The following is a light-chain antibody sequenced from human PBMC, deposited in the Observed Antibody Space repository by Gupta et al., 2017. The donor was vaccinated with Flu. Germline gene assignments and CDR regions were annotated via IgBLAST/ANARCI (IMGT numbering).Light chain of an antibody. CDR1: QNVHSY. CDR3: QQYFSYPFT. V-gene: IGKV1-8*01. J-gene: IGKJ4*01. Sequence: PSSISASTGDRVTITCRASQNVHSYLAWYQQKPGKAPKLLIYAASTLQSGVPSTFTGSGSGTDFTLTVSLLQSEDFATYYCQQYFSYPFTFGGGTEVDIK. CDR2: AAS.